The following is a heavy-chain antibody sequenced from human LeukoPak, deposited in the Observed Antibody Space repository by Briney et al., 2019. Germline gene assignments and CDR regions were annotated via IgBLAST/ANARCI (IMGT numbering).Heavy chain of an antibody. CDR3: TRAPYHGDYVSWA. V-gene: IGHV3-74*01. CDR2: ISSDGRDT. CDR1: GFTCSSYW. D-gene: IGHD4-17*01. Sequence: GGALRLSCAASGFTCSSYWMHWVRQAPGKALVWVSRISSDGRDTTYADSVKGRFTISRDNAKKMLYLQMNGLRVDDTAVYYCTRAPYHGDYVSWAWGQGTLVTVSS. J-gene: IGHJ4*02.